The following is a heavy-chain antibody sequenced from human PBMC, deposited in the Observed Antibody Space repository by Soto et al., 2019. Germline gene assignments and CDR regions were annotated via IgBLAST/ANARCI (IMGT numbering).Heavy chain of an antibody. D-gene: IGHD5-18*01. CDR1: GGSFSGYY. CDR3: AREGGYSYGPNDYYYYYGMDV. J-gene: IGHJ6*02. CDR2: INHSGST. Sequence: SETLSLTCAAYGGSFSGYYWSWIRQPPGKGLEWIGEINHSGSTNYNPSLKSRVTISVDTSKNQFSLKLSSVTAADTAVYYCAREGGYSYGPNDYYYYYGMDVWGQGTTVTVS. V-gene: IGHV4-34*01.